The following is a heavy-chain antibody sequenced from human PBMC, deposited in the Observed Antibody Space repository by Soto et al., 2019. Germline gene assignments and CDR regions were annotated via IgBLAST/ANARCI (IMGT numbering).Heavy chain of an antibody. J-gene: IGHJ4*02. CDR3: TTELTMIVVVTGSGY. V-gene: IGHV3-15*07. D-gene: IGHD3-22*01. Sequence: PGGSLRLSCAASGFTFSNAGMNWVRQAPGKGLEWVGRIKSKTDGGTTDYAAPVKGRFTISRDDSKNTLYLQMNSLKTEDTAVYYCTTELTMIVVVTGSGYWGQGTLVTVSS. CDR1: GFTFSNAG. CDR2: IKSKTDGGTT.